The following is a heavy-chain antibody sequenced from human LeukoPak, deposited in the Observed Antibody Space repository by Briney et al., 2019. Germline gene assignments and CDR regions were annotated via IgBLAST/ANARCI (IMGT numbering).Heavy chain of an antibody. CDR3: ARDHLTRITMVRGVKNWFDP. J-gene: IGHJ5*02. CDR1: GESFSGYY. CDR2: INHSGST. Sequence: PSETLSLTCAVYGESFSGYYWSWIRQPPGKGLEWIGEINHSGSTNYNPSLKSRVTISVDTSKNQFSLKLSSVTAADTAVYCCARDHLTRITMVRGVKNWFDPWGQGTLVTVSS. V-gene: IGHV4-34*01. D-gene: IGHD3-10*01.